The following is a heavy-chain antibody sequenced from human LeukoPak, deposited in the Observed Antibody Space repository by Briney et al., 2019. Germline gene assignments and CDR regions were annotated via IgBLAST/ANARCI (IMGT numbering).Heavy chain of an antibody. V-gene: IGHV1-18*01. J-gene: IGHJ4*02. Sequence: ASVKVSCETSGYVFNSFGITWLRQAPGQRLEWMGWVSAYKGYTSHAQKFQDRVIMTTDTSTTTAYMELRNLKSDDTAVYYCAREAVSFVAVANDGYFDFWGQGSLVIVSS. CDR2: VSAYKGYT. D-gene: IGHD6-19*01. CDR3: AREAVSFVAVANDGYFDF. CDR1: GYVFNSFG.